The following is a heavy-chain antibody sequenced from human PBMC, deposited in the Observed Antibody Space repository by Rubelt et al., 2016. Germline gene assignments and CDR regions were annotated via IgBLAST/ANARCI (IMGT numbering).Heavy chain of an antibody. CDR2: IRSKANSYAT. CDR1: GFTFSGSA. D-gene: IGHD1-7*01. CDR3: TRHPELRRGDYYYGMDV. J-gene: IGHJ6*02. Sequence: EVQLVESGGGLVQPGGSLKLSCAASGFTFSGSAMHWVRQASGKGLEWVGRIRSKANSYATAYAASVKGRLTISRDDSKNTAYLQMNSLKTEDTAVYYCTRHPELRRGDYYYGMDVWGQGTTVTVSS. V-gene: IGHV3-73*01.